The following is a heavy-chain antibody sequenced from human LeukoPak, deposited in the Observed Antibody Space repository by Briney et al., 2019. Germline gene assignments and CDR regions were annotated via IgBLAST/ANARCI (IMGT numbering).Heavy chain of an antibody. D-gene: IGHD6-19*01. V-gene: IGHV3-23*01. CDR2: ISGSGGST. Sequence: GGSLRLSCAASGFTFSSYAMSWVRQAPGKGLEWVSAISGSGGSTYYADSVKGRFTISRDNSKNTLYLQMNSLRAEDTAVYYCAILPYSSGRNYFDYWGQGTLVTVSS. CDR1: GFTFSSYA. CDR3: AILPYSSGRNYFDY. J-gene: IGHJ4*02.